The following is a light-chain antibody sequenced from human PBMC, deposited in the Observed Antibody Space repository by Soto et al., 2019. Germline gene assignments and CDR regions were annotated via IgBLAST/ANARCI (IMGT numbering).Light chain of an antibody. CDR3: QQYGSSPPFT. V-gene: IGKV3-20*01. J-gene: IGKJ5*01. CDR1: QSVSSSY. Sequence: EIVLTQSPGTLSLSPGERATLSCRASQSVSSSYLAWYQQKPGQAPRLLIYGASSTATGIPDRFSGSGSGTDFTLTISRLEPEDFSVYYCQQYGSSPPFTFGQGTRREMK. CDR2: GAS.